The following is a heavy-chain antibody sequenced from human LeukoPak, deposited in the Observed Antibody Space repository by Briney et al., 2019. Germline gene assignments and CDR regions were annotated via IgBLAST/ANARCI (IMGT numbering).Heavy chain of an antibody. V-gene: IGHV3-21*01. D-gene: IGHD3-16*02. J-gene: IGHJ6*03. CDR3: AKDQGDYVWGSYRPGYMDV. CDR2: ITSSGRYI. CDR1: GFTFSSYS. Sequence: GGSLRLSCAASGFTFSSYSMNWVRQAPGKGLEWVSSITSSGRYIYYADSVKGRFTISRDNSENSLYLQMNSLRAEDTAVYYCAKDQGDYVWGSYRPGYMDVWGKGTTVTISS.